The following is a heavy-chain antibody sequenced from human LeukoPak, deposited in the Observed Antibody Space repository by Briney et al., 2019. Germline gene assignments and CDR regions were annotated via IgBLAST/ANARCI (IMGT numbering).Heavy chain of an antibody. CDR1: GGSFSGYY. V-gene: IGHV4-34*01. CDR2: INHSGST. Sequence: SETLSLTCAVYGGSFSGYYWSWIRQPPGKGLEWIGEINHSGSTNYNPSLKSRVTISVDTSKNQFSLKLSSVTAADTAVYYCARGPPSQWLVQVYFQHWGQGTLVTVFS. CDR3: ARGPPSQWLVQVYFQH. J-gene: IGHJ1*01. D-gene: IGHD6-19*01.